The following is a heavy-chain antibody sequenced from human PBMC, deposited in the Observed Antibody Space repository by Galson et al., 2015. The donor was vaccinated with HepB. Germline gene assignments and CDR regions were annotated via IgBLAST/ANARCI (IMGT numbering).Heavy chain of an antibody. D-gene: IGHD3-3*01. V-gene: IGHV4-39*01. Sequence: VSGGSISSSSYYWGWIRQPPGKGLEWIGSIYYSGSTYYNPSLKSRVTISVDTSKNQFSLKLSSVTAADTAVYYCARQSWYDFWSGYAATGGMDVWGQGTTVTVSS. CDR2: IYYSGST. J-gene: IGHJ6*02. CDR1: GGSISSSSYY. CDR3: ARQSWYDFWSGYAATGGMDV.